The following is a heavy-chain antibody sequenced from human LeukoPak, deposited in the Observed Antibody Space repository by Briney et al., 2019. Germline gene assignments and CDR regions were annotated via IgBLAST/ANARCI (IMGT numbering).Heavy chain of an antibody. Sequence: GASVKVSCKASGYTFTSYYMHWVRQAPGQGLEWMGIINPSGGSTSHAQKFQGRVTMTRDTSTSTVYMELSSLRSEDTAVYNCARAFTSGSYYDHFDYWGQGTLSPSPQ. CDR1: GYTFTSYY. J-gene: IGHJ4*02. V-gene: IGHV1-46*01. D-gene: IGHD3-10*01. CDR3: ARAFTSGSYYDHFDY. CDR2: INPSGGST.